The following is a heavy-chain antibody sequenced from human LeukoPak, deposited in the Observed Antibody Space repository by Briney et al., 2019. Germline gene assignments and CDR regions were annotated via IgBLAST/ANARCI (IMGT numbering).Heavy chain of an antibody. CDR3: ARERIAVAGTAAFDI. V-gene: IGHV4-59*01. CDR2: IYYSGST. D-gene: IGHD6-19*01. J-gene: IGHJ3*02. Sequence: SETLSLTCTVSGGSISSYYWSWIRQPPGKGLEWIGYIYYSGSTNYNPSLKSRVTISVDTSKNQFSLKLSSVTAADTAEYYCARERIAVAGTAAFDIWGQGTMVTVSS. CDR1: GGSISSYY.